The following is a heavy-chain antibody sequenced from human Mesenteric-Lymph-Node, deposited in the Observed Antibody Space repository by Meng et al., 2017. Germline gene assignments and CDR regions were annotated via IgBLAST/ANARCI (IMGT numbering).Heavy chain of an antibody. CDR3: ARGPTRGYSGYDSPTTEDYYYYGMDV. V-gene: IGHV1-69*02. CDR2: IIPILGIE. J-gene: IGHJ6*02. D-gene: IGHD5-12*01. Sequence: SVKVSCKASGGTFSSYTISWVRQAPGQGLEWMGRIIPILGIENYAQKFQGRVTITADKSTSTADMELSSLRSEDTAVYYCARGPTRGYSGYDSPTTEDYYYYGMDVWGQGTTVTVSS. CDR1: GGTFSSYT.